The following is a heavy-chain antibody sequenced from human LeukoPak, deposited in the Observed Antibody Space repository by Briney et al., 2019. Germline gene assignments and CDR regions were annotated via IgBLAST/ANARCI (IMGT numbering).Heavy chain of an antibody. CDR2: IYYSGST. CDR3: ARLTVDTAMVD. Sequence: PSETLSLTCTVSGGSISSYYWSWIRQPPGKGLEWIGYIYYSGSTNYNPSLKSRVTISVDTSKNQFSLKLSSVTAADTAVYYCARLTVDTAMVDWGQGTLVTVSS. D-gene: IGHD5-18*01. J-gene: IGHJ4*02. CDR1: GGSISSYY. V-gene: IGHV4-59*08.